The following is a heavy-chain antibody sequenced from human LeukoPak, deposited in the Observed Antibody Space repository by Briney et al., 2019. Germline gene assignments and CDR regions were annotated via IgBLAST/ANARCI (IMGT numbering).Heavy chain of an antibody. D-gene: IGHD3-22*01. J-gene: IGHJ4*02. Sequence: GGSLRLSCAASGFTFDDYGMSWVRQAPGKGLEWVSGINWNGGSTGYADSVKGRFTISRDNAKNSLYLQMNSLRAEDTALYYCAMGGPYYYDSSGPEGYWGQGTLVTVSS. CDR3: AMGGPYYYDSSGPEGY. V-gene: IGHV3-20*04. CDR1: GFTFDDYG. CDR2: INWNGGST.